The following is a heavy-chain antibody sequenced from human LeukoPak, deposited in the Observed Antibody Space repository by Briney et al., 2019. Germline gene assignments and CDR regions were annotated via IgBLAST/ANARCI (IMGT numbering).Heavy chain of an antibody. J-gene: IGHJ6*03. V-gene: IGHV3-30*02. CDR1: GFTFSSFG. Sequence: GGSLRLSCAASGFTFSSFGMHWVRQAPGKGLEWVAFIRYDGSNKYYADSVKGRFTISRDNSKNTLYLQMNSLRAEDTAVYYCHSTLDYYYYMDVWGKGTTVTVSS. CDR2: IRYDGSNK. CDR3: HSTLDYYYYMDV. D-gene: IGHD6-13*01.